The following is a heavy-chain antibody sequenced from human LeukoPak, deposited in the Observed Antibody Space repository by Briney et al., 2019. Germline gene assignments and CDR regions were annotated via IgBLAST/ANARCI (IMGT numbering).Heavy chain of an antibody. Sequence: ASVTVSFTASGYSFTGYYIHWVRQAPGQGLEWMGWTNPNSGGTKYAQKYQGRVTMTRATSISTAYMVLRRQRSDDTDVSFCARGITYDYYPDYNWFDPWGQGTLVTVSS. V-gene: IGHV1-2*02. CDR2: TNPNSGGT. CDR3: ARGITYDYYPDYNWFDP. D-gene: IGHD3-16*01. J-gene: IGHJ5*02. CDR1: GYSFTGYY.